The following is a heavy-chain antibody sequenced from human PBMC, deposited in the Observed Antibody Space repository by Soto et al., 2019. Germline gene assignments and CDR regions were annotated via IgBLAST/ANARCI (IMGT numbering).Heavy chain of an antibody. D-gene: IGHD3-16*01. Sequence: GESLKIACAASDFTFSSYWMNWVRQAPGKGLEWVANIKEDGSEKHSMDSVKGRFTISRDNAKNSLYLRMNSLRAEDTAVYYCARGSFGAPDMRGKGLMVTVSS. CDR1: DFTFSSYW. CDR2: IKEDGSEK. J-gene: IGHJ3*02. V-gene: IGHV3-7*01. CDR3: ARGSFGAPDM.